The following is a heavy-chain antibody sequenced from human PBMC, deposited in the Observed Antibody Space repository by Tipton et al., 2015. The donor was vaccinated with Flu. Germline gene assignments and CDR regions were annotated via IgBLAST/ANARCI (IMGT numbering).Heavy chain of an antibody. CDR3: VRVGLQQGYMDV. D-gene: IGHD1-1*01. Sequence: TLSLTCTVSGGSITSYYWGWVRQPPGKGLDWIGYIYHSGGSNYNPSLRSRATISGDTSKNQISLKLSSVTAADTAVYYCVRVGLQQGYMDVWGKGTTVTVSS. J-gene: IGHJ6*03. CDR1: GGSITSYY. V-gene: IGHV4-59*01. CDR2: IYHSGGS.